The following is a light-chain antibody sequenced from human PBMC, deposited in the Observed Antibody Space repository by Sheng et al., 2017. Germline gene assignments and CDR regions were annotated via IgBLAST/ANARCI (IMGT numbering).Light chain of an antibody. CDR1: QGISSY. CDR3: QQLNSYPF. CDR2: AAS. J-gene: IGKJ3*01. Sequence: DIQLTQSPSFLSASVGDRVTITCRASQGISSYLAWYQQKPGKAPKLLIYAASTLQSGVPSRFSGSGSGTEFTLTISSLQPEDFVTYYCQQLNSYPFFGPWDQSGYQT. V-gene: IGKV1-9*01.